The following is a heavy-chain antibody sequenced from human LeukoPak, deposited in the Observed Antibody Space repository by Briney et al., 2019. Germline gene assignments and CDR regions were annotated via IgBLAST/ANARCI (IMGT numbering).Heavy chain of an antibody. CDR3: ARAAHLGPRPYYYYYGMDV. J-gene: IGHJ6*02. D-gene: IGHD3-16*01. V-gene: IGHV1-2*04. CDR2: INPNSGGT. CDR1: GYTFTGYY. Sequence: ASVKVSCKASGYTFTGYYMHWVRQAPGQGLEWMGWINPNSGGTNYAQKFQGWVTMTRDTSISTAYMELSRLRSDDTAVYYCARAAHLGPRPYYYYYGMDVWGQGTTVTVSS.